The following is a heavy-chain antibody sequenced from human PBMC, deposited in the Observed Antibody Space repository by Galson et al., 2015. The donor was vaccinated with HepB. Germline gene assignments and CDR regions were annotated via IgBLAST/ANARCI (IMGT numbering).Heavy chain of an antibody. Sequence: SVKVSCKASGFTFTSSAVQWVRQARGQRLEWIGWIVVGSGNTNYAQKFQERVTITRDMSTSTAYMELSSLRSEDTAVYHCAAMGDYYDSSGYPGHAFDIWGQGTMVTVSS. CDR1: GFTFTSSA. J-gene: IGHJ3*02. D-gene: IGHD3-22*01. CDR3: AAMGDYYDSSGYPGHAFDI. V-gene: IGHV1-58*01. CDR2: IVVGSGNT.